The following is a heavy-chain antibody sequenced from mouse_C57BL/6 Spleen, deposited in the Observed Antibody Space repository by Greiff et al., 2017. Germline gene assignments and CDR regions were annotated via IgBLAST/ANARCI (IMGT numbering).Heavy chain of an antibody. CDR3: ARDGYRYAMDY. CDR2: INPYNGDT. D-gene: IGHD2-3*01. V-gene: IGHV1-20*01. CDR1: GYSFTGYF. J-gene: IGHJ4*01. Sequence: EVQLQQSGPELVKPGASVKISCKASGYSFTGYFMNWVMQSHGKSLEWIGRINPYNGDTFYNQKFKGKATLTVDKSSSTAHMELRSLTSEDSAVYYCARDGYRYAMDYWGQGTSVTVSS.